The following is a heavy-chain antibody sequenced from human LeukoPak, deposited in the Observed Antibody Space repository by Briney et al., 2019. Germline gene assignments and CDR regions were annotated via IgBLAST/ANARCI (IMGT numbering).Heavy chain of an antibody. CDR1: GFPFSSHA. D-gene: IGHD5-24*01. V-gene: IGHV3-23*01. CDR2: VSGSGDNT. Sequence: GGSLRLPCTASGFPFSSHAMSWVRQAPGEGPEWVSAVSGSGDNTYYADSVKGRISISRDNSKNTQNLHMSNLRAEDTAVNYCACTAYNYDYLDVWGKGTTVTVSS. J-gene: IGHJ6*03. CDR3: ACTAYNYDYLDV.